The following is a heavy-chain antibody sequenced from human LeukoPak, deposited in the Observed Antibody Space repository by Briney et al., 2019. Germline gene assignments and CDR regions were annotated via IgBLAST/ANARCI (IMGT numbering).Heavy chain of an antibody. CDR1: GGSISSSSYY. J-gene: IGHJ6*03. CDR3: ARDFSSSSAVYYYYYMDV. V-gene: IGHV4-39*07. D-gene: IGHD6-6*01. CDR2: IFYSGST. Sequence: SETLSLTCIVSGGSISSSSYYWGWIRQPPGKGLEWIGSIFYSGSTYYNPSLKSRVTISVGTSKNQFSLKLSSVTAADTAVYYCARDFSSSSAVYYYYYMDVWGKGTTVTVSS.